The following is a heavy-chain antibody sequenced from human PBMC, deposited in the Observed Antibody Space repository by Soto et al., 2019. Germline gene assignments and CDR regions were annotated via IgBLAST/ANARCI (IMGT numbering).Heavy chain of an antibody. CDR2: ITGCGGST. CDR3: AKGSVGRVSCFAARSVV. Sequence: GGSLRLSCAASGFTFSSYAMSWVRQAPGKGLEWVSAITGCGGSTYYADSVKGRFTISRDNSKNTLYLQMNSLRAEDTAVYYCAKGSVGRVSCFAARSVVWGQGTLVTVSS. V-gene: IGHV3-23*01. J-gene: IGHJ4*01. D-gene: IGHD6-6*01. CDR1: GFTFSSYA.